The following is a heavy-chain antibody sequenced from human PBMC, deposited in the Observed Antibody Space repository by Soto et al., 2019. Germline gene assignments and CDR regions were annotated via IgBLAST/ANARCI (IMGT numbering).Heavy chain of an antibody. CDR3: ARGSNYYGSGSFRRLYYYYYMDV. CDR1: GGSISSYY. D-gene: IGHD3-10*01. CDR2: IYYSGST. V-gene: IGHV4-59*01. Sequence: SETLSLTCTVSGGSISSYYWSWIRQPPGKGLEWIGYIYYSGSTNYNPSLKSRVTISVDTSKNQFSLKLSSVTAADTAVYYCARGSNYYGSGSFRRLYYYYYMDVWGKGTTVTVSS. J-gene: IGHJ6*03.